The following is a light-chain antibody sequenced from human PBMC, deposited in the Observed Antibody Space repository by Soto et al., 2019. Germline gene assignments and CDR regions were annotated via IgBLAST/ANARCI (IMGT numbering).Light chain of an antibody. J-gene: IGKJ1*01. Sequence: DIQMTQSPSSLSASVGDRVTITCRASQGITKDLAWYQQKPGKAPKRLIYDTSTLAGGAPSRFSGSGSGTEFTLTISSLQPEDFATYYCLQHNAYPWTFGQGTKVDVK. CDR1: QGITKD. CDR2: DTS. V-gene: IGKV1-17*01. CDR3: LQHNAYPWT.